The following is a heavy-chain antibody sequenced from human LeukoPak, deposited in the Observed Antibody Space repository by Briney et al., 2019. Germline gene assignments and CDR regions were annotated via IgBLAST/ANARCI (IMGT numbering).Heavy chain of an antibody. D-gene: IGHD2-21*02. CDR1: GGSISSYY. J-gene: IGHJ5*02. Sequence: SETLSLTCTVSGGSISSYYWSWIRQPPGKGLEWIGYIYYSGSTNYNPSLKSRVTISVDTSKNQFSLKLSSVTAADTAVYYCARSRADAYCGGDCYISWFDHWGQGTLVTVSS. V-gene: IGHV4-59*01. CDR3: ARSRADAYCGGDCYISWFDH. CDR2: IYYSGST.